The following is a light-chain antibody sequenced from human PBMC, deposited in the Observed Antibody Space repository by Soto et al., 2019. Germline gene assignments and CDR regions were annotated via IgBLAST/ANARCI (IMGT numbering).Light chain of an antibody. CDR1: QDIAAY. V-gene: IGKV1D-12*01. CDR3: QQAYSFPIT. CDR2: GAS. J-gene: IGKJ5*01. Sequence: EHRVTISCRASQDIAAYFAWYKHKPGSTPELLVHGASRLQRGGPARFSGSGSGTDFTRSINSLQPEDFATYYGQQAYSFPITFGQGTRLEIK.